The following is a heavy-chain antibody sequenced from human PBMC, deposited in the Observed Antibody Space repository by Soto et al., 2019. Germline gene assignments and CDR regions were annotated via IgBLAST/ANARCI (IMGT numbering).Heavy chain of an antibody. CDR1: GFIFTNFW. V-gene: IGHV3-74*01. Sequence: GGSLRLSCEASGFIFTNFWTHWVRQVPGKGLVWVSRIDTSGSSTSYADSVKGRFTISRDNAKNTVSLQMNSLRAEDTGVYYCAKDSWYFDLWSQGSLVTVSS. J-gene: IGHJ4*02. D-gene: IGHD6-13*01. CDR2: IDTSGSST. CDR3: AKDSWYFDL.